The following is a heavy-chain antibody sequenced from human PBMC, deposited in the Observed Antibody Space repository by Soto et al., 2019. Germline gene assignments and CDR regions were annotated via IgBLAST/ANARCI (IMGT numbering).Heavy chain of an antibody. J-gene: IGHJ4*02. CDR1: GESISSSSYY. CDR3: ARPRTPVVTQAYFDQ. D-gene: IGHD2-21*02. Sequence: PSETLSLTCIVSGESISSSSYYWGWIRQPPGKGLEWIGSIYYSGRTYYNPSFKSRFTISIDTSKNQFSLKLSSVTATDTAVYYCARPRTPVVTQAYFDQWGQGALVTVSS. V-gene: IGHV4-39*01. CDR2: IYYSGRT.